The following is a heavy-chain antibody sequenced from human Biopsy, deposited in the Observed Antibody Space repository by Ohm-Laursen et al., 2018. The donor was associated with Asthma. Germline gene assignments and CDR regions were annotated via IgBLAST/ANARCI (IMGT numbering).Heavy chain of an antibody. D-gene: IGHD5-12*01. V-gene: IGHV1-69*01. J-gene: IGHJ6*02. Sequence: SSVKVPCKSSGDSFSNYAISWVQQAPGQGLEWMGGLIPVLGTPDHAQMFEGRVTITADESTSTAYMELSSLSSEDTAVYYCARGYSGSDRIVYYYSGLEVWGQGTTVTVSS. CDR2: LIPVLGTP. CDR1: GDSFSNYA. CDR3: ARGYSGSDRIVYYYSGLEV.